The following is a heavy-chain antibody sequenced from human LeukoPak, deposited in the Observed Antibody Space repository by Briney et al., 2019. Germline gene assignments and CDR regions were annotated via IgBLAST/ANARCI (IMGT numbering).Heavy chain of an antibody. CDR3: AKGTVRSCSGPSCYPLDS. J-gene: IGHJ4*02. D-gene: IGHD2-15*01. CDR1: GFTFSSYA. V-gene: IGHV3-23*01. CDR2: VTDTGGNT. Sequence: GGSLRLSCAASGFTFSSYAMTWVRQAPVKGLEWLSVVTDTGGNTYHADSVKGRFTISRDNSKNTVYLEMNSLRVEDTAVYYCAKGTVRSCSGPSCYPLDSWGQGTLVTVSS.